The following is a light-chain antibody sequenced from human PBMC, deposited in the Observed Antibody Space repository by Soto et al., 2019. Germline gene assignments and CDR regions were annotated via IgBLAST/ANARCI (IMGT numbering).Light chain of an antibody. CDR1: QNVSNW. CDR3: QQSSKESP. Sequence: DVEMTQSPSTLPTSIGDRVTINCRASQNVSNWLAWYQQKPGKAPKLLIYKASRLESGFPSRFSASGSGTDFTLTINSLQSDDFATYFCQQSSKESPFGQGTKLEIK. CDR2: KAS. J-gene: IGKJ2*01. V-gene: IGKV1-5*03.